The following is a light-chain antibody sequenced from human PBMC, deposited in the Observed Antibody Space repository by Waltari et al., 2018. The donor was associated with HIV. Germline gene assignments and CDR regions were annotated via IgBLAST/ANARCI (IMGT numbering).Light chain of an antibody. V-gene: IGKV3-11*01. CDR1: QSVGSY. CDR2: DAI. Sequence: EIVLTQSPATLSLSPGETATLSCRASQSVGSYLAWYQQKPGRAPRLLIYDAINRATGIPARFSGSGSGTDFTLTISSLEPEDFAVYYCQQRSDSPPST. J-gene: IGKJ2*02. CDR3: QQRSDSPPST.